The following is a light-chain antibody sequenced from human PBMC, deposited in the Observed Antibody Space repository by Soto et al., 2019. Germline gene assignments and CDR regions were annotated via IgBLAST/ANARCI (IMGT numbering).Light chain of an antibody. CDR3: QHANSFPLT. J-gene: IGKJ4*01. V-gene: IGKV1-12*01. CDR1: QGISSW. Sequence: DIQMTQSPSSVSASVGDRVTITCRASQGISSWLAWYQQKPGKAPKLLIYAASSLQSGVPSRFRGSRSVTDFSLTFSGLQPEDFVTYYCQHANSFPLTFGGVTKVEIK. CDR2: AAS.